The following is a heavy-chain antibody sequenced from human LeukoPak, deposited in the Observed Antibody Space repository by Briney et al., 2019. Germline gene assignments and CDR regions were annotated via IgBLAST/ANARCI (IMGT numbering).Heavy chain of an antibody. CDR2: INAGNGNT. D-gene: IGHD2-2*02. CDR3: ARILCSSITCYTGFDY. CDR1: GYTFTSYA. J-gene: IGHJ4*02. V-gene: IGHV1-3*01. Sequence: ASVKVSCKASGYTFTSYAMHWVRQAPGQRLEWMGWINAGNGNTKYSQKFQGRVTITRDTSASTVYMELSSLRSEDTAVYYCARILCSSITCYTGFDYWGQGTLVTVFS.